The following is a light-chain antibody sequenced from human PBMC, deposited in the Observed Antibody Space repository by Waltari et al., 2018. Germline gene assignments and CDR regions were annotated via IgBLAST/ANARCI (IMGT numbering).Light chain of an antibody. CDR2: LNS. Sequence: SSVLTQAPSVSVAPGQTATVTCGGDNIGSRSVHWYQQKPGRAPVLVVYLNSDRPSVIPERFSGSKSGNAATLTISRVEAGDEADYYCHVWDANTVMFGGGTKLTVL. J-gene: IGLJ3*02. CDR1: NIGSRS. V-gene: IGLV3-21*02. CDR3: HVWDANTVM.